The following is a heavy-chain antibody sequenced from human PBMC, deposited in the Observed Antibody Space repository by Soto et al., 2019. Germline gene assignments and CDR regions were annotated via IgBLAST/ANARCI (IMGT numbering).Heavy chain of an antibody. V-gene: IGHV1-2*04. Sequence: QVQLVQSGAEVKKPGASVKVSCKASGYTFTGYYMHWVRQAPGQGLEWMGWINPNSGGTNYAQKFQGWGTMTRDTSISTAYMELSRLRSDDTAVYYCARGTTVAGTQMLLVIWGQGTMVTVSS. D-gene: IGHD6-19*01. CDR2: INPNSGGT. CDR3: ARGTTVAGTQMLLVI. J-gene: IGHJ3*02. CDR1: GYTFTGYY.